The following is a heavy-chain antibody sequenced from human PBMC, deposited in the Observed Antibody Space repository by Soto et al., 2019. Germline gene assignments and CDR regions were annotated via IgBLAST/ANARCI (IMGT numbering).Heavy chain of an antibody. V-gene: IGHV4-39*01. D-gene: IGHD6-13*01. CDR1: GGSIRSRSYY. CDR3: ARHKDTSSRYLLPDY. CDR2: IYYSGTT. Sequence: SETLSLTCTVSGGSIRSRSYYWGWIRQPPGKGLEWIGSIYYSGTTYYNPSLKSRVTISVDTSKNQFSLKVSSVTATDTAVYYCARHKDTSSRYLLPDYWGQGTLVTVSS. J-gene: IGHJ4*02.